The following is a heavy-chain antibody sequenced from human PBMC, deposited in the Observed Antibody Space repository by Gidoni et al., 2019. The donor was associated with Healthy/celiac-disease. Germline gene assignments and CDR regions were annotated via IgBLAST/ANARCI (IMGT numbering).Heavy chain of an antibody. J-gene: IGHJ4*02. V-gene: IGHV4-34*01. D-gene: IGHD6-19*01. CDR3: ARGSGYSSGWYGRSLAY. Sequence: QVQLQQWGAGLLKPSETLSLTCAVYGGSFSGYYWSWIRQPPGKGLEWIGELNHSGSTNYNPSLKSRVTISVDTSKNQFSLKLSSVTAADTAVYYCARGSGYSSGWYGRSLAYWGQGTLVTVSS. CDR2: LNHSGST. CDR1: GGSFSGYY.